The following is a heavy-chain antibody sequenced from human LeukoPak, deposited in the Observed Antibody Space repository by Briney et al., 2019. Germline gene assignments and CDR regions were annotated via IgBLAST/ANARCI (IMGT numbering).Heavy chain of an antibody. CDR3: ARQGSSGWYSGGYYFDY. CDR1: GGSISSYY. CDR2: IYTSGTT. Sequence: PSETLSLTCTVSGGSISSYYWSWIRQPAGKGLEWIGRIYTSGTTNYNPSLKRRVTMSVDTSKNQFSLKLSSVTAADTAVYYCARQGSSGWYSGGYYFDYWGQGTLVTVSS. J-gene: IGHJ4*02. V-gene: IGHV4-4*07. D-gene: IGHD6-19*01.